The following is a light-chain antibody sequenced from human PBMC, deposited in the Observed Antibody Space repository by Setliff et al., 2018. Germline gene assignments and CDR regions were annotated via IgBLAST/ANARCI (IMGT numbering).Light chain of an antibody. J-gene: IGLJ1*01. CDR1: SSDFDDYDR. CDR3: CSLTKDSLDV. CDR2: DVN. V-gene: IGLV2-14*03. Sequence: QSVLAQPASVSGSPGQSITISCVGSSSDFDDYDRVSWYRHYPGKAPKVMMYDVNKRPSGVFIRFSGSKSDNTASLTISDLQAEDEADYFCCSLTKDSLDVFGTGTKVTVL.